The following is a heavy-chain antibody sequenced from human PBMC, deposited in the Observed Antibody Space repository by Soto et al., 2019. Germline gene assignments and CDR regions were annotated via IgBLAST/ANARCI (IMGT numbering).Heavy chain of an antibody. CDR1: GYTFTSYA. V-gene: IGHV1-3*01. CDR3: ARVSALLFDY. J-gene: IGHJ4*02. CDR2: INAGNGNT. Sequence: GASVKVSCKASGYTFTSYAMHWVRQAPGQRLEWMGWINAGNGNTKYSQKFQGRVTITADESTSTAYMELSSLRSEDTAVYYCARVSALLFDYWGQGTLVTVSS. D-gene: IGHD2-8*01.